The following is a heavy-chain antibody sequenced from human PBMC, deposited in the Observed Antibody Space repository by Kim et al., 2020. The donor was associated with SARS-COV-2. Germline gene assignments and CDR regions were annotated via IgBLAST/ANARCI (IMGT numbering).Heavy chain of an antibody. CDR1: GFTFSSYA. Sequence: GGSLRLSCAASGFTFSSYAMHWVRQAPGKGLEWVAVISYDGSNKYYADSVKGRFTISRDNSKNTLYLQMNSLRAEDTAVYYCARDPWGPIDDYGDYDPQDPRLYYFDYWGQGTLVTVSS. CDR3: ARDPWGPIDDYGDYDPQDPRLYYFDY. V-gene: IGHV3-30*04. D-gene: IGHD4-17*01. CDR2: ISYDGSNK. J-gene: IGHJ4*02.